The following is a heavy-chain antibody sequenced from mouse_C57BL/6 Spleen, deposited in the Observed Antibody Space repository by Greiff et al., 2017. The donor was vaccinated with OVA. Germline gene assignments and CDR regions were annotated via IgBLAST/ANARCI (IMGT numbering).Heavy chain of an antibody. CDR2: IYPGDGDT. Sequence: QVQLQQSGPELVKPGASVKISCKASGYAFSSSWMNWVKQRPGKGLEWIGRIYPGDGDTNYNGKFKGKATLTADKSSSTAYMQLSSLTSEDSAVYFCGLGPGGFAYWGQGTLVTVSA. CDR3: GLGPGGFAY. V-gene: IGHV1-82*01. CDR1: GYAFSSSW. J-gene: IGHJ3*01. D-gene: IGHD4-1*01.